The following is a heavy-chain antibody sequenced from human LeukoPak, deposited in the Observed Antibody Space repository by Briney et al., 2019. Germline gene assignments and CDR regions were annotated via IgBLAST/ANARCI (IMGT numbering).Heavy chain of an antibody. J-gene: IGHJ4*02. Sequence: ASVKVSCKASGYTLTSYGISWVRQAPGQGLEWMGWISAYNGNTNYAQKLQGRVTMTTDTSTSTAYMELRSLRSDDTAVYYCARAGGIAARPPGNYDYWGQGTLVTVPS. CDR3: ARAGGIAARPPGNYDY. CDR1: GYTLTSYG. D-gene: IGHD6-6*01. V-gene: IGHV1-18*01. CDR2: ISAYNGNT.